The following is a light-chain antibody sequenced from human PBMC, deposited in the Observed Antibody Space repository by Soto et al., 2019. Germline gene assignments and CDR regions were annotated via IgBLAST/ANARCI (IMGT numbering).Light chain of an antibody. J-gene: IGKJ4*01. CDR3: QQRSNLLT. CDR2: EAS. V-gene: IGKV3-11*01. CDR1: QSVSSY. Sequence: EIVLTQSPATLSLSPGERATLSCRASQSVSSYLAWYQQKPGQAPRLLIYEASNRATGIPARFSGSGSGTDFTLIISSLEPEDFAVYYCQQRSNLLTFGGGTKVEIK.